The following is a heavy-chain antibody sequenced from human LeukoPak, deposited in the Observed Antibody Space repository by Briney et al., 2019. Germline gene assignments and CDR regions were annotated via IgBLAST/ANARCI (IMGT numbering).Heavy chain of an antibody. CDR2: ISGSGGST. J-gene: IGHJ6*02. CDR3: ARARGVVVPLDV. CDR1: GFTVSSNY. D-gene: IGHD2-15*01. V-gene: IGHV3-53*05. Sequence: GGSLRLSCAASGFTVSSNYMSWVRQAPGKGLEWASAISGSGGSTYYADSVKGRFTISRDNSKNTLYLQMNSLRAEDTAVYYCARARGVVVPLDVWGQGTTVTVSS.